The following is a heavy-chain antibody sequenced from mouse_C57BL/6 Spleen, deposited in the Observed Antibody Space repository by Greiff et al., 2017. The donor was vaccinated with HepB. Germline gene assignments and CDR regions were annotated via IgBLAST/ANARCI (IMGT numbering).Heavy chain of an antibody. V-gene: IGHV1-72*01. CDR2: IDPNSGGT. Sequence: VQLQQSGAELVKPGASVKLSCKASGYTFTSYWMHWVKQRPGRGLEWIGRIDPNSGGTKYNEKFKSKATLTVDKPSSTAYMQLSSLTSEDSAVYYCARPYYGSSYEDYAMDYWGQGTSVTVSS. D-gene: IGHD1-1*01. CDR1: GYTFTSYW. CDR3: ARPYYGSSYEDYAMDY. J-gene: IGHJ4*01.